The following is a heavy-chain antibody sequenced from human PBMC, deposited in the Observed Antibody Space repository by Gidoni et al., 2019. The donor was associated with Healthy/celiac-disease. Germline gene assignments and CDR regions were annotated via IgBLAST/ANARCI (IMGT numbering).Heavy chain of an antibody. Sequence: EVQLVESGGGLVQPGGSLKLSCAASGFTFSGSAMHWVRQASGKGLEWVGRIRSKANSYATAYAASVKGRFTISRDDSKNTAYLQMNSLKTEDTAVYYCTRPWPHQHDWMNWFDPWGQGTLVTVSS. D-gene: IGHD3-9*01. CDR1: GFTFSGSA. CDR3: TRPWPHQHDWMNWFDP. J-gene: IGHJ5*02. CDR2: IRSKANSYAT. V-gene: IGHV3-73*02.